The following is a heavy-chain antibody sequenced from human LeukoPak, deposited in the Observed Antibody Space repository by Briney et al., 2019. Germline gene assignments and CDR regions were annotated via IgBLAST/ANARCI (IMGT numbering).Heavy chain of an antibody. CDR3: ARDGYCSSTSCYLSWFDP. D-gene: IGHD2-2*03. V-gene: IGHV3-33*01. J-gene: IGHJ5*02. Sequence: GGSLRLSCAASGFTFSSYGMPWVRQAPVKGLEWVAVIWYDRSNKYYADSVKGRFTISRDNSKNTLYLQMNSLRAEDTAVYYCARDGYCSSTSCYLSWFDPWGQGTLVTVSS. CDR2: IWYDRSNK. CDR1: GFTFSSYG.